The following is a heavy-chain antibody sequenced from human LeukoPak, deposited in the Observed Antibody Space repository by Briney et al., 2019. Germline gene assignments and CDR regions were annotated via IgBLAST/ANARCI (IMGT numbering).Heavy chain of an antibody. V-gene: IGHV4-4*07. Sequence: SETLSLTCTVSGGSISSYYWSWIRQPAGKGLEWIGRIYTSGSITYNPSLKSRVTISFYTSKNQFSLKLSSVTAADTAVYYCARGRALFDWGQGTLVTVSS. CDR2: IYTSGSI. CDR1: GGSISSYY. CDR3: ARGRALFD. D-gene: IGHD2-21*01. J-gene: IGHJ4*02.